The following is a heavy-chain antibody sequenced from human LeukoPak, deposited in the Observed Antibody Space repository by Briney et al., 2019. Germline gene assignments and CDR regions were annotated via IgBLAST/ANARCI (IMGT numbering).Heavy chain of an antibody. V-gene: IGHV3-11*04. CDR1: GFTFSDYY. J-gene: IGHJ3*02. CDR2: ISSSGSTI. CDR3: ARDIPYSSGWFPYVDAFDI. D-gene: IGHD6-19*01. Sequence: GGSLRLSCAASGFTFSDYYMSWIRQAPGKGLEWVSYISSSGSTIYYADSVKGRFTISRDNAKNSLYLQMNSLRAEDTAVYYCARDIPYSSGWFPYVDAFDIWGQGTMVTVSS.